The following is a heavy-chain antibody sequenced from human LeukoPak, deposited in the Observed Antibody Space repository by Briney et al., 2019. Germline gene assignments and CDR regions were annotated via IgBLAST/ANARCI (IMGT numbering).Heavy chain of an antibody. CDR2: IKQDGSEK. Sequence: GGSLRLACAASGSTFSSYWMSWVRQAPGKGLEWVANIKQDGSEKYYVDSVKGRFTISRDNAKNSLYLQMNSLRAEDTAVYYCARVVGLRYFDWLYPLYYFDYWGQGTLVTVSS. CDR1: GSTFSSYW. J-gene: IGHJ4*02. D-gene: IGHD3-9*01. V-gene: IGHV3-7*01. CDR3: ARVVGLRYFDWLYPLYYFDY.